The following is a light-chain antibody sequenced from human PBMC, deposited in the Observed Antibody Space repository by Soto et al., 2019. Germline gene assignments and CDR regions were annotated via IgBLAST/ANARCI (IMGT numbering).Light chain of an antibody. CDR2: AAS. Sequence: EIVMTQSPATLSVSPGERVTLSCRATQSVTYKLAWYQQKPGQAPRLLIYAASTRIGGVPARFSGSGSGAEFTLTISSLQSEDFAVYYCQQYKDWARTFGGGTKVEIK. J-gene: IGKJ4*01. V-gene: IGKV3-15*01. CDR1: QSVTYK. CDR3: QQYKDWART.